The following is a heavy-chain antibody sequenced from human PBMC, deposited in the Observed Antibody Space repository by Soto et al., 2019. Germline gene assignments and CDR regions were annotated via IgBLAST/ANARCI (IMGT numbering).Heavy chain of an antibody. CDR1: GDSISSSSYY. D-gene: IGHD3-10*01. J-gene: IGHJ2*01. V-gene: IGHV4-39*01. Sequence: QLQLQESGPGLVKPSETLSLTCTVSGDSISSSSYYWGWIRQPPGKGLEWIGTIFYSGSTFYNPSLKSRVTLSVDTSKNQFSLNLNSVTAADTAVYYCSKSMIRPNWYFDLWGRGTLVTVSS. CDR2: IFYSGST. CDR3: SKSMIRPNWYFDL.